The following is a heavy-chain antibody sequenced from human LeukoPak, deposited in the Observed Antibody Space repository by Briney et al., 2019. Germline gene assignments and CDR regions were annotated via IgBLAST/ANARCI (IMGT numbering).Heavy chain of an antibody. CDR3: ARDWVTGTPSVY. Sequence: ASVKVSCKASGFTFTGYYIHWVRQAPGQGLEWVGWINPNSGGTNYAQKFQGRVTMTRDTSIITAYMELSRLSSDDTAVYYCARDWVTGTPSVYWGQGTLVTVSS. CDR1: GFTFTGYY. CDR2: INPNSGGT. D-gene: IGHD1-20*01. V-gene: IGHV1-2*02. J-gene: IGHJ4*02.